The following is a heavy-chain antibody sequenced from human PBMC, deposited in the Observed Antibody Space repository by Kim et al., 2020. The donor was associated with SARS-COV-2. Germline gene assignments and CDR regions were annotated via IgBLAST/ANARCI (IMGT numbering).Heavy chain of an antibody. Sequence: SETLSLTCTVSGGSISTYFWNWIRQSPVTGLAWIASTSFSGIASYNPSLNSRVTVSLDTSENRFSLQLTSVIAADTAVYFCARGGASHLGSGSHHKFSLVVWGQGTTVTVSS. CDR1: GGSISTYF. D-gene: IGHD3-10*01. J-gene: IGHJ6*02. V-gene: IGHV4-59*01. CDR2: TSFSGIA. CDR3: ARGGASHLGSGSHHKFSLVV.